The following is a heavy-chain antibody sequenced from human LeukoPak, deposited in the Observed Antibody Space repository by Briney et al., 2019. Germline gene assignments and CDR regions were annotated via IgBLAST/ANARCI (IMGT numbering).Heavy chain of an antibody. CDR2: ISTSSSYI. CDR1: GFTFSSNS. V-gene: IGHV3-21*01. CDR3: ARGLDVVAATNDAFDI. D-gene: IGHD2-15*01. Sequence: GGSLRLSYAASGFTFSSNSMNWVRQAPGKGLEWVSSISTSSSYIYYADSVRGRFTISRDNARNSLYLQMNSLRAEDTAVYYCARGLDVVAATNDAFDIWGQGTTVTVSS. J-gene: IGHJ3*02.